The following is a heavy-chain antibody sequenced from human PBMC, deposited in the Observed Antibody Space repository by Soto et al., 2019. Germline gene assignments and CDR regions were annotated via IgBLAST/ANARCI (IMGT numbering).Heavy chain of an antibody. CDR2: ISSSSSYI. CDR3: ARELGYCSGGSCQYYYYYYGMDV. J-gene: IGHJ6*02. Sequence: LRLSCAASGFTFSSYSMNWVRQAPGKGLEWVSSISSSSSYIYYADSVKGRFTISRDNAKNSLYLQMNSLRAEDTAVYYCARELGYCSGGSCQYYYYYYGMDVWGQGTTVTVSS. D-gene: IGHD2-15*01. CDR1: GFTFSSYS. V-gene: IGHV3-21*01.